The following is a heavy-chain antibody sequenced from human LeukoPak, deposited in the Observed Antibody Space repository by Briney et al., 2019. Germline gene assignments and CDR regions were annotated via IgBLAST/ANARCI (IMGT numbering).Heavy chain of an antibody. J-gene: IGHJ6*03. D-gene: IGHD6-25*01. CDR2: INPNSGGT. CDR3: ARVKGSSGGLPFLGYMDV. V-gene: IGHV1-2*02. Sequence: ASVKVSCKASGYTFTGYYMHWVRQAPGQGLEWMGWINPNSGGTNYAQKFQGRVTMTRDTSISTAYMELSRLRSDDTAVYYCARVKGSSGGLPFLGYMDVWGKGTTVTVSS. CDR1: GYTFTGYY.